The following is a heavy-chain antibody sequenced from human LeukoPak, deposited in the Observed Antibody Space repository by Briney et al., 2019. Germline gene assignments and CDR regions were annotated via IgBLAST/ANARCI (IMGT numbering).Heavy chain of an antibody. J-gene: IGHJ6*03. CDR2: IGTAGDT. CDR1: GFTFSSYD. CDR3: VRARRDYYYYYMDV. Sequence: GGSLRLSCAAPGFTFSSYDMHWVRQATGKGLEWVSAIGTAGDTYYPGSVKGRFTISRENAKNSLYLQMNSLRAGDTAVYYCVRARRDYYYYYMDVWGKGTTVTVSS. V-gene: IGHV3-13*01.